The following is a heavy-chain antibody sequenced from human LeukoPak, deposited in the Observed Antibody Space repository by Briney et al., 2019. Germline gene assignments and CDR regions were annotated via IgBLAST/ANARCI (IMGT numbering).Heavy chain of an antibody. CDR3: AKDTIFGVGNPFDP. D-gene: IGHD3-3*01. CDR2: ISGSGGST. CDR1: GLTFSSYA. V-gene: IGHV3-23*01. J-gene: IGHJ5*02. Sequence: PGGSLRLSRAASGLTFSSYAMSWVRQAPGKGLEWVSAISGSGGSTYYADSVKGRFTISRDNSKNTLYLKMNSLRAEDTAVYYCAKDTIFGVGNPFDPWGQGTLVTVSS.